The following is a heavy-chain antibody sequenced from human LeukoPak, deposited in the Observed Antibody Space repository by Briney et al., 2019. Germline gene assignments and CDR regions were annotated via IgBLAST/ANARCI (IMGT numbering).Heavy chain of an antibody. CDR2: ISGSGGST. CDR1: GFTFSSYA. V-gene: IGHV3-23*01. Sequence: GGSLRLSCAASGFTFSSYAMSWVRQAPGKGLEWVSAISGSGGSTYYADSVKGRFTISRDNSDNTVYLQMNSLRAEDTAIYYCAKAPAPYYYYYGMDVWGQGTAVTVSS. CDR3: AKAPAPYYYYYGMDV. J-gene: IGHJ6*02.